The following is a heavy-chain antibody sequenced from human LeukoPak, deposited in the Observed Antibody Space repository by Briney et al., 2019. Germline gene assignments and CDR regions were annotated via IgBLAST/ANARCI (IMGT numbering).Heavy chain of an antibody. CDR3: ARIRAYYDILTGYYELGAFDI. CDR1: GGSISSYY. CDR2: IYYSGST. Sequence: SETLSLTCTVSGGSISSYYWSWIRQPPGKGLEWIGYIYYSGSTNYNPSLKSRVTISVDTSKNQFSLKLSSVTAADTAVYYCARIRAYYDILTGYYELGAFDIWGQGTMVTVSS. V-gene: IGHV4-59*01. D-gene: IGHD3-9*01. J-gene: IGHJ3*02.